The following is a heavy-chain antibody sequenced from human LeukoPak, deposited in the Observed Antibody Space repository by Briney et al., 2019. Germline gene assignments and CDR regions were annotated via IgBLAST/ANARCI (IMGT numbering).Heavy chain of an antibody. CDR1: GFTFSSFW. V-gene: IGHV3-74*01. CDR3: GKHGYGDFFDY. J-gene: IGHJ4*02. Sequence: PGGSLRLSCAASGFTFSSFWMYWVRQAPGKGLVWVSRINSGGSSIGYADSVKGRFTISRDNAKNSVYLQMNSLRAEDTAVYYCGKHGYGDFFDYWGQGTLVTVSS. CDR2: INSGGSSI. D-gene: IGHD4-17*01.